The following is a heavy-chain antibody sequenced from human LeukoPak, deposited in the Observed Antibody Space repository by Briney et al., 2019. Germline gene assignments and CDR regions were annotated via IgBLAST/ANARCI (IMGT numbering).Heavy chain of an antibody. V-gene: IGHV4-59*08. CDR1: GGSISSYY. Sequence: PSETLSLTCTVSGGSISSYYWSWIRQPPGKGLEWIGYIYYSGSTNYNPSLKSRVTISVDTSKNQFSLKLSSVTAADTAVYYCAYSALYYYYGMDVWGQGTTVTVSS. J-gene: IGHJ6*02. CDR2: IYYSGST. D-gene: IGHD2-15*01. CDR3: AYSALYYYYGMDV.